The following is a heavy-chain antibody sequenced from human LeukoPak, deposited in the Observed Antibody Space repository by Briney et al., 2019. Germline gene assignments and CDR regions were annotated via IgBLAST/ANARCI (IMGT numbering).Heavy chain of an antibody. D-gene: IGHD4-17*01. Sequence: GGSLRLSCAASGFTFSAYWMNWVRQAPGKGPEWVANINHDGSEKYYMDSVKGRFTISRDNSKNTLYLQMNSLRAEDTAVYYCAKGSDYGDIDYWGQGTLVTVSS. J-gene: IGHJ4*02. V-gene: IGHV3-7*01. CDR3: AKGSDYGDIDY. CDR1: GFTFSAYW. CDR2: INHDGSEK.